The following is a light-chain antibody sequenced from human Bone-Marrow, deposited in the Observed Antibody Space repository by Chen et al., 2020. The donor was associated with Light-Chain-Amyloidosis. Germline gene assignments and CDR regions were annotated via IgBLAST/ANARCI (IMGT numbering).Light chain of an antibody. CDR2: DDS. CDR1: NIGSTS. V-gene: IGLV3-21*02. Sequence: SYVLTQPSSASVAPGQTAPIACGGNNIGSTSVHWYQQTPAQAPLLVVYDDSDRPSGIPERLSGSNSGNTATLTISRVEAGDEADYYCQVWDRSSDRPVFGGGTKLTVL. CDR3: QVWDRSSDRPV. J-gene: IGLJ3*02.